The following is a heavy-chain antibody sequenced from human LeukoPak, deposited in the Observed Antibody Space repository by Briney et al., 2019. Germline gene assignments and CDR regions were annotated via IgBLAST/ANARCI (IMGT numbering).Heavy chain of an antibody. J-gene: IGHJ4*02. V-gene: IGHV3-23*01. CDR2: ISGGGGST. Sequence: PGGSLRLSCAASGFTFSNYAMSWVRQAPGKGLEWVSAISGGGGSTYYADSVKGRFTISRDNSKNTLYLQMNSLRAEDTAIYYCATRVPAAAGTRFDYWGQGTLVTVSS. CDR3: ATRVPAAAGTRFDY. D-gene: IGHD6-13*01. CDR1: GFTFSNYA.